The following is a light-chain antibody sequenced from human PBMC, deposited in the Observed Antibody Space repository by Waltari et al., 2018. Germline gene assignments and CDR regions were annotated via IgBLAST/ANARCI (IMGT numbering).Light chain of an antibody. CDR1: QSVGRT. V-gene: IGKV3-20*01. CDR3: QKYGTRPAT. CDR2: DAS. J-gene: IGKJ1*01. Sequence: EIVLTQSPASLSLSPGDRATLSCRASQSVGRTLAGYQQRPGQAPRLLIDDASTRATGIPDRFGGSGSGTDFSLTISRLEPEDFAVYYCQKYGTRPATFGQGTKVEVK.